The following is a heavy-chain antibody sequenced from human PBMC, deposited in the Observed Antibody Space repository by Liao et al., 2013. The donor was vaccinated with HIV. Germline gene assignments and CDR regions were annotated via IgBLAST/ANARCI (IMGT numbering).Heavy chain of an antibody. V-gene: IGHV4-4*07. J-gene: IGHJ4*02. Sequence: QVQLQESGPGLVKPSETLSLTCTVSGGSISSYYWSWIRQSAGKGLEWIGRINTSGSTNYNPSIRSRVTMSVDTSKNQLSLSVTSVTAADTAVYYCARVMKTCSGFDCHHGGINYWGEGTLVTVSS. CDR1: GGSISSYY. CDR2: INTSGST. D-gene: IGHD2-15*01. CDR3: ARVMKTCSGFDCHHGGINY.